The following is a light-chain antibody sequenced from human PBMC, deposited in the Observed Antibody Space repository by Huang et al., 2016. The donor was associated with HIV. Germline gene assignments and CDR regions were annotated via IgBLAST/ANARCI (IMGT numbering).Light chain of an antibody. Sequence: DIQTTQPPSDLSASVRNRATITCRASQAIAKSLAWYQQKPGKAPKLLLYAASSLESGVPTRFSGSVSGADYPLTISSLQPEDFATYYCQQYHSTPYTFGQGTKLEIK. CDR2: AAS. V-gene: IGKV1-NL1*01. CDR3: QQYHSTPYT. J-gene: IGKJ2*01. CDR1: QAIAKS.